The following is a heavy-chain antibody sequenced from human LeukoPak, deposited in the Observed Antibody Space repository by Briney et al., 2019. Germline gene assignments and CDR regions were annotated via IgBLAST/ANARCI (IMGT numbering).Heavy chain of an antibody. CDR1: GFTFSSYA. V-gene: IGHV3-21*01. CDR2: ISSSSSYI. CDR3: ARDLSSPFDY. Sequence: GGSLRLSCAASGFTFSSYAMSWVRQAPGKGLEWVSSISSSSSYIYYADSVKGRFTISRDNAKNSLYLQMNSLRAEDTAVYYCARDLSSPFDYWGQGTLVTVSS. J-gene: IGHJ4*02. D-gene: IGHD6-13*01.